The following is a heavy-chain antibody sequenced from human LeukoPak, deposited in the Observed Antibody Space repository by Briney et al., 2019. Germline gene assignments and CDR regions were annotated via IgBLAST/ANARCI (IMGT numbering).Heavy chain of an antibody. CDR1: GYTFTDYY. J-gene: IGHJ4*02. Sequence: ASLKVSCKGSGYTFTDYYIHWVRQAPGQGLEWMGWVYPKSGVTSYAQKFQGRVTMTRDKSINTAYMELSRLRSDDTAVYYCARIALSDFDFWGQGTLVTVTS. V-gene: IGHV1-2*02. CDR3: ARIALSDFDF. CDR2: VYPKSGVT.